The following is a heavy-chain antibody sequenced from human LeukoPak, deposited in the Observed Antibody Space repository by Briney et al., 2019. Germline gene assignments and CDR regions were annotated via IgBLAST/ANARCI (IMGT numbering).Heavy chain of an antibody. D-gene: IGHD6-13*01. J-gene: IGHJ4*02. CDR2: INHGGST. CDR1: GGSFSGDF. V-gene: IGHV4-34*01. CDR3: VTLSSSWYSYSDY. Sequence: SETLSLTCAVYGGSFSGDFWSWIRQSPGKGLEWIGEINHGGSTTYNPSLQSRVTMSVDTSTNQISLKMTSVTASDTAVYYCVTLSSSWYSYSDYWGQGTLVTVSS.